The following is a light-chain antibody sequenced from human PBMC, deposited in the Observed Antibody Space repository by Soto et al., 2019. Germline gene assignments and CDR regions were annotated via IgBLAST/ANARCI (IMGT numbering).Light chain of an antibody. J-gene: IGKJ3*01. V-gene: IGKV3-11*01. CDR1: QSVSTN. CDR2: AAS. Sequence: EIVMTQSPATLSVSPGERATLSCRASQSVSTNLAWYKQKPGQSPRLLIYAASTRATGVPARFSGSGSGTDFTLTISSLEPEDFAVYYCQQRSNWPPSFGPGTKVDIK. CDR3: QQRSNWPPS.